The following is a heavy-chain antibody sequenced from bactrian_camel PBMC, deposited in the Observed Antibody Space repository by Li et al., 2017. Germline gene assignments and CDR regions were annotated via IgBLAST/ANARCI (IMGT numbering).Heavy chain of an antibody. V-gene: IGHV3S40*01. D-gene: IGHD6*01. CDR3: AAEDYCGGSWDLPENYLY. J-gene: IGHJ4*01. CDR1: GDTYC. Sequence: VQLVESGGGSVQTGGTLRLSCAASGDTYCMTWFRQAPGKKREGVASINTQLGTTYYADPVKGRFTIAQDNAKNSVYLQMNSLRPEDTAMYYCAAEDYCGGSWDLPENYLYWGQGTQVTVS. CDR2: INTQLGTT.